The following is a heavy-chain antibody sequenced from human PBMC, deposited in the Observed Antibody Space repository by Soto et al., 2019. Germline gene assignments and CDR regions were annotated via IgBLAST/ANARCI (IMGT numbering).Heavy chain of an antibody. CDR1: GYTFTGYY. V-gene: IGHV1-2*02. CDR2: INPNSGGT. J-gene: IGHJ3*02. CDR3: ARDKNWEEHDAFDI. D-gene: IGHD7-27*01. Sequence: ASVKVSCKASGYTFTGYYMHWVRQAPGQGLEWMGWINPNSGGTNYAQKFQGRVTMTRDPSISTAYMELSRLRSDDTAVYYCARDKNWEEHDAFDIWGQGTMVTVSS.